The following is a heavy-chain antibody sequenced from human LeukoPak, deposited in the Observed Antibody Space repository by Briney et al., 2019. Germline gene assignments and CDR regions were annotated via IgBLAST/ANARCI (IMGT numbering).Heavy chain of an antibody. V-gene: IGHV1-69*04. CDR2: IIPIFGIA. Sequence: SVKVSCKASGGTFSSYAISWVRQAPGQGLEWMGRIIPIFGIANYAQKFQGRVTITADKSTSTAYVELSSLRSEDTAVYYCAREPESGAPDYWGQGTLVTVSS. CDR3: AREPESGAPDY. D-gene: IGHD3-10*01. J-gene: IGHJ4*02. CDR1: GGTFSSYA.